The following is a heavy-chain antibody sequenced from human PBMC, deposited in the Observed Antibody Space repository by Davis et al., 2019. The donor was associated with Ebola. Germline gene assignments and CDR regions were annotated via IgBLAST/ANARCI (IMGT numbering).Heavy chain of an antibody. V-gene: IGHV3-21*01. J-gene: IGHJ6*03. CDR2: IDPTSTYI. CDR3: ARDLPCSGGSCWTRHYYYYMDV. Sequence: PGGSLRLSCAASGFTFSTYSMNWVRQAPGQGLEWVSSIDPTSTYIYNAGSVRGRFTISRDNAKNSLYLQMNSLRAEDTAVYYCARDLPCSGGSCWTRHYYYYMDVWGKGTTVTVSS. D-gene: IGHD2-15*01. CDR1: GFTFSTYS.